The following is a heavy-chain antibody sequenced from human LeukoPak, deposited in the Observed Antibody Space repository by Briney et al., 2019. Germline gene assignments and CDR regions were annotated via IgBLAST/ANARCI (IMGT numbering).Heavy chain of an antibody. V-gene: IGHV1-24*01. CDR2: FDPEDGET. Sequence: ASVKVSCKVSGYTLTELSMHWVRQAPGKGLEWMGGFDPEDGETIYAQKFQGRVTMTEDTSTDTAYMELSGLRSEDTAVYYCATGRLYYDRRGYYENDAFNLWGHGTRVTVTS. J-gene: IGHJ3*01. CDR1: GYTLTELS. CDR3: ATGRLYYDRRGYYENDAFNL. D-gene: IGHD3-22*01.